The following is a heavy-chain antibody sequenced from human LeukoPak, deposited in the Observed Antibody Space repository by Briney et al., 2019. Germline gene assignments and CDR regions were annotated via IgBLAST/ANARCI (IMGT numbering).Heavy chain of an antibody. V-gene: IGHV3-21*01. CDR1: GLTFSSYS. CDR3: ARDKGEEFHDAFDI. CDR2: ISSSSSYI. J-gene: IGHJ3*02. D-gene: IGHD1-26*01. Sequence: GGSLRLSCAASGLTFSSYSMNWVRQAPGKGLEWVSSISSSSSYIYYADSVKGRFTISRDNAKNSLYLQMNSLRAEDTAVYYCARDKGEEFHDAFDIWGQGTMVTVSS.